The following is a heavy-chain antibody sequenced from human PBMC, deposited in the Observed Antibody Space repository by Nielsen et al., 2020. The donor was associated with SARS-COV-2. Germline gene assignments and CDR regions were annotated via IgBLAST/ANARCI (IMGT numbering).Heavy chain of an antibody. Sequence: SVKVSCKASRDTFNNYGINWVRQSPGQGLEWMGKIIPVLDTVNYAQKFQGRVTFTADKSTSTVYLDLSSLSSEDTALYYCARDLGDKGFVTWWFDPWGQGTLVTVSS. CDR1: RDTFNNYG. D-gene: IGHD5-18*01. J-gene: IGHJ5*02. V-gene: IGHV1-69*04. CDR2: IIPVLDTV. CDR3: ARDLGDKGFVTWWFDP.